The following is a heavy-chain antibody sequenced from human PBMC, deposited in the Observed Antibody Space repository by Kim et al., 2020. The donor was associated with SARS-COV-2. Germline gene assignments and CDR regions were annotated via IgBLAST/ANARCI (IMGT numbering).Heavy chain of an antibody. V-gene: IGHV4-30-4*01. CDR1: GGSITSDDYY. J-gene: IGHJ5*01. CDR2: THYSGST. CDR3: ARGYCSTTSCFTWGNW. Sequence: SETLSLTCTVSGGSITSDDYYWSWIRQTPGKGLEWIGYTHYSGSTYYSPSLKSRVTMLIDTSKSQFSLKLSSVTAADTAVYYCARGYCSTTSCFTWGNW. D-gene: IGHD2-2*02.